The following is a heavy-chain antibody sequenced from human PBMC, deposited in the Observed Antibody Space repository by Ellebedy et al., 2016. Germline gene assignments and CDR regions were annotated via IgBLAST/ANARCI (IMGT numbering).Heavy chain of an antibody. Sequence: GGSLRLSXAVSGFTFSTYAMSWVRQAPGKGLEWVSVISGSGGTTYYADSVKGRFTISRDNSKNTLNLQMNSLRAEDTAVYYCAKVGPGSAEEIVVVPAAIFDYWGQGTLVAVFS. CDR2: ISGSGGTT. J-gene: IGHJ4*02. CDR3: AKVGPGSAEEIVVVPAAIFDY. D-gene: IGHD2-2*01. V-gene: IGHV3-23*01. CDR1: GFTFSTYA.